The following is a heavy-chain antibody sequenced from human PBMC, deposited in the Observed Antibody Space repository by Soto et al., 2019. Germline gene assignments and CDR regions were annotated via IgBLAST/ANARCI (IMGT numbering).Heavy chain of an antibody. CDR1: GFTFSDHY. V-gene: IGHV3-72*01. D-gene: IGHD4-17*01. CDR2: TRNKANSYTT. CDR3: ATHDYGSDVFDI. J-gene: IGHJ3*02. Sequence: EVQLVESGGGLVQPGGSLRLSCAASGFTFSDHYMDWVRQAPGKGLEWVGRTRNKANSYTTEYAASVKGRFTISRDDSKNSLYLQMNSLKTEDTAVYYCATHDYGSDVFDIWGQGTMVTVSS.